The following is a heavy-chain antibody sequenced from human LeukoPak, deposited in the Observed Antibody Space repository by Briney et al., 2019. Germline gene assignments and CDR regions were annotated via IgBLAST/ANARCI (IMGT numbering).Heavy chain of an antibody. J-gene: IGHJ4*02. D-gene: IGHD6-13*01. Sequence: GGSLWLSCAASGFSFSSYAMSWVRQAPGKGLEWVSALSGTGRSTYYADSVRGRFTISRDNSKNTLFLQVNSLRAEDTAVYYCAKGGDSSSWLFDFWGQGTLVTVSS. V-gene: IGHV3-23*01. CDR1: GFSFSSYA. CDR3: AKGGDSSSWLFDF. CDR2: LSGTGRST.